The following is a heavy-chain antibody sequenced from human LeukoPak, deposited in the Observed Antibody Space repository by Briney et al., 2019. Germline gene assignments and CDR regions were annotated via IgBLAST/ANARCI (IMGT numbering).Heavy chain of an antibody. CDR2: ISGSGGST. Sequence: GGSLRPSCAASGFTFSSYAMSWVRQTPGKGLEWVSAISGSGGSTYYADSVKGRFTISRDNSKNTLYLQMNSLRAEDTAVYYCAKGVKVFGVVFAFDIWGQGTMVTVSS. J-gene: IGHJ3*02. V-gene: IGHV3-23*01. CDR3: AKGVKVFGVVFAFDI. CDR1: GFTFSSYA. D-gene: IGHD3-3*01.